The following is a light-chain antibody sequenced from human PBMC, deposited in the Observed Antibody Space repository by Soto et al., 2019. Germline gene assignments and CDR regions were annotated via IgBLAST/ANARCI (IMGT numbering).Light chain of an antibody. J-gene: IGKJ1*01. CDR2: AAS. CDR1: QGISSY. Sequence: DIQLTQSPSFLSASVGARVIITCRASQGISSYLAWYQQKPGKAPKLLMYAASILQSGVPSRFSGSGSGTEFTLTISSLQPEDFANDYCQQLSTYPRTFGQGTKVEIK. V-gene: IGKV1-9*01. CDR3: QQLSTYPRT.